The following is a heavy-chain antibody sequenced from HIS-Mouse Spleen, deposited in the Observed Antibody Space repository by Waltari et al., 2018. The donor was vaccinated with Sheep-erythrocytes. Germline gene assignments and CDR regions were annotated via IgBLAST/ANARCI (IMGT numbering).Heavy chain of an antibody. CDR2: ISSSSSSI. Sequence: EVQLVESGGGLVKPGGSLRLSCAASGFTFSSYSMNWVRRAPGKGLEWVPSISSSSSSIYYADSVKGRFTISRDNAKNSLYLQMNSLRAEDTAVYYCARDSTSDAFDIWGQGTMVTVSS. CDR1: GFTFSSYS. D-gene: IGHD6-6*01. V-gene: IGHV3-21*01. CDR3: ARDSTSDAFDI. J-gene: IGHJ3*02.